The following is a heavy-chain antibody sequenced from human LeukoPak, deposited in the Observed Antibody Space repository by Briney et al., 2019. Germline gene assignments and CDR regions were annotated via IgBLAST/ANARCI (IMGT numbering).Heavy chain of an antibody. D-gene: IGHD3-3*01. J-gene: IGHJ6*03. CDR1: GFTFNDYG. Sequence: PGGSLRLSCAASGFTFNDYGMTWVRQVSGKGLEWVSNINWNGGSTGYTDSVKGRFTISRDNAKNSLYLQMNSLRAEDTALYYCSRGAFIFTPTPNYYYYYMDVWEKGTMVTVSS. CDR3: SRGAFIFTPTPNYYYYYMDV. CDR2: INWNGGST. V-gene: IGHV3-20*04.